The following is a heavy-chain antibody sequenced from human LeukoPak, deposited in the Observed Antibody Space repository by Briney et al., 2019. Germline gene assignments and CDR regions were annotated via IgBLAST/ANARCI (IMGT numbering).Heavy chain of an antibody. D-gene: IGHD6-13*01. CDR1: GFSFTRYW. CDR3: ARREVAAAGADYFDY. V-gene: IGHV5-51*01. CDR2: IYPGDSDT. J-gene: IGHJ4*02. Sequence: GESLKISCKGSGFSFTRYWIGWVRQIPGKGLGWMGIIYPGDSDTRYSPSFQGQVTISADKSISTAYLQWSSLKASDTAMYYCARREVAAAGADYFDYWGQGTLVTVSS.